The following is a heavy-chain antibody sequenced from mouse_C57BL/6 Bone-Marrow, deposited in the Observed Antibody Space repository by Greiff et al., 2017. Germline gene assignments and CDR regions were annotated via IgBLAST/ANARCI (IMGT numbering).Heavy chain of an antibody. CDR2: INPGSGST. CDR1: GYTFTSYW. V-gene: IGHV1-55*01. Sequence: QVQLQQPGAELVKPGASVKMSCKASGYTFTSYWITWVKQRPGQGLEWIGDINPGSGSTNYNEKFKSKATLTVDPSSSTAYMQLSSLTSEESAVYYCARSPNWDYAMDYWGQGTSVTVSA. CDR3: ARSPNWDYAMDY. D-gene: IGHD4-1*01. J-gene: IGHJ4*01.